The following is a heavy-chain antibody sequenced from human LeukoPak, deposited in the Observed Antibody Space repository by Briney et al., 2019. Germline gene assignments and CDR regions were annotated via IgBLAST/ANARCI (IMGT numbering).Heavy chain of an antibody. D-gene: IGHD4-17*01. Sequence: AASVKVSCKASGYTFTGYYMHWVRQAPGQGLEGMGWINPNSGGTNYAQKFQGRVTMTRDTSISTVYMELSSVRSDDTAVYYCARDPANGVNDAFDIWGQGTMVTVSS. CDR1: GYTFTGYY. J-gene: IGHJ3*02. V-gene: IGHV1-2*02. CDR3: ARDPANGVNDAFDI. CDR2: INPNSGGT.